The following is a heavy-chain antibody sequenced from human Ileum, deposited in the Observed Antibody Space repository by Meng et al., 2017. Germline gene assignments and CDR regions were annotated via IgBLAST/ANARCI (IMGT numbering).Heavy chain of an antibody. CDR2: INTNSGNP. V-gene: IGHV7-4-1*02. D-gene: IGHD3-10*01. CDR1: GYTFTTYA. Sequence: QVQLVQSGSELKKPGASVKFSCTASGYTFTTYAMHWVRQAPGQGLEWMGWINTNSGNPTYAQGFTGRFVFSLDTSVSTAYLQISSLKAEDTAVYYCARRDNQGPGFGVDYWGQGTLVTVSS. CDR3: ARRDNQGPGFGVDY. J-gene: IGHJ4*02.